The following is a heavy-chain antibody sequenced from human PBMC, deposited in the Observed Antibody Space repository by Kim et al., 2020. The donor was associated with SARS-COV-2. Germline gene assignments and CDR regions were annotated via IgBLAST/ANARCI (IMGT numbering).Heavy chain of an antibody. CDR3: AREAVAGFGY. Sequence: TANYAQEFQGSGTITADESTSTAFMELSSLRSEDTAVYYCAREAVAGFGYWGQGTLVTVSS. J-gene: IGHJ4*02. V-gene: IGHV1-69*01. CDR2: TA. D-gene: IGHD6-19*01.